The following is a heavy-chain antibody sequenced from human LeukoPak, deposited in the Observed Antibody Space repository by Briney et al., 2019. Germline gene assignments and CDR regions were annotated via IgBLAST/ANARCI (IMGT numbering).Heavy chain of an antibody. D-gene: IGHD6-19*01. Sequence: GGSLRLSCAASGFTFSSYEMNWVRQAPGKGLEWVSYISSSGSTIYYADSVKGRFTISRDNAKNSLYLQMNSLRAEDTAVYYCARGKLSSGWYIKKPYYFDYWGQGTLVTVSS. J-gene: IGHJ4*02. CDR3: ARGKLSSGWYIKKPYYFDY. V-gene: IGHV3-48*03. CDR2: ISSSGSTI. CDR1: GFTFSSYE.